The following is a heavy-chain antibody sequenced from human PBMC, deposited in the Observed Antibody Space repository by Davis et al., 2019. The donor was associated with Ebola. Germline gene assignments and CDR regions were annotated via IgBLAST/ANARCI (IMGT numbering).Heavy chain of an antibody. CDR2: IYPGDSDT. CDR1: GYSFTSYW. CDR3: ARQTKQWLLSTPQPYFDY. V-gene: IGHV5-51*01. D-gene: IGHD3-3*01. Sequence: GESLKISCKGSGYSFTSYWNGWVRQMPGKGLEWMGIIYPGDSDTRYSPSFQGQVTISADKSISTAYLQWSSLKASNTAMYYCARQTKQWLLSTPQPYFDYWGQGTLVTVSS. J-gene: IGHJ4*02.